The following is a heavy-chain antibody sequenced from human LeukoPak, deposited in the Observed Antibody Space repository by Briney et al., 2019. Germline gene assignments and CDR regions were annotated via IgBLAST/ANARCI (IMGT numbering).Heavy chain of an antibody. V-gene: IGHV3-23*01. CDR1: GFTFSTYA. CDR2: IGGSGGT. D-gene: IGHD3-10*01. J-gene: IGHJ4*02. CDR3: VKMVRGVISTFHY. Sequence: PGGSLRLSCAASGFTFSTYAMSWVRQAPGKGLEWDSGIGGSGGTYYADSVKGRFTISRDNAKNTLYLQMNTLRAEDTAVYYCVKMVRGVISTFHYWGQGTLVTVSS.